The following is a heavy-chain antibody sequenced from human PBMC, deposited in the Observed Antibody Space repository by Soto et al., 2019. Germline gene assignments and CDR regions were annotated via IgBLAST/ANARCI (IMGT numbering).Heavy chain of an antibody. CDR1: GFTFDDYT. CDR3: AKDLNLCGGNPNDAFDI. D-gene: IGHD2-15*01. Sequence: EVQLVESGGVVVQPGGSLRLSCAASGFTFDDYTMHWVRQAPGKGLEWVSLISWDGGSTYYADSVKGRFTISRDNSKNSLYLQMNSLRTEDTALYYCAKDLNLCGGNPNDAFDIWGQGTMVTVSS. J-gene: IGHJ3*02. V-gene: IGHV3-43*01. CDR2: ISWDGGST.